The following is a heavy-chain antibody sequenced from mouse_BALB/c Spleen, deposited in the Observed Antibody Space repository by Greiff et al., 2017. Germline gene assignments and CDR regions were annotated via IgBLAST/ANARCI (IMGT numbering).Heavy chain of an antibody. J-gene: IGHJ3*01. CDR1: GYTFTSYV. CDR2: INPYNDGT. CDR3: ARKRWDGDGLAY. V-gene: IGHV1-14*01. D-gene: IGHD4-1*01. Sequence: EVQRVESGPELVKPGASVKMSCKASGYTFTSYVMHWVKQKPGQGLEWIGYINPYNDGTKYNEKFKGKATLTSDKSSSTAYMELSSLTSEDSAVYDCARKRWDGDGLAYWGQGTLVTVSA.